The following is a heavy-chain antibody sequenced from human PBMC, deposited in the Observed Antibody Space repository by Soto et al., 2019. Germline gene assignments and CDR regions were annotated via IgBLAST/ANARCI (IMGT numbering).Heavy chain of an antibody. V-gene: IGHV4-39*01. D-gene: IGHD6-19*01. J-gene: IGHJ5*02. CDR3: ARHEIAVAGTPQNWFDP. CDR1: GGSISSSSYY. CDR2: IYYSGST. Sequence: PSETLSLTCTVSGGSISSSSYYWGRIRQPPGKGLEWIGSIYYSGSTYYNPSLKSRVTISVDTSKNQFSLKLSSVTAADTAVYYCARHEIAVAGTPQNWFDPWGQGTLVTVSS.